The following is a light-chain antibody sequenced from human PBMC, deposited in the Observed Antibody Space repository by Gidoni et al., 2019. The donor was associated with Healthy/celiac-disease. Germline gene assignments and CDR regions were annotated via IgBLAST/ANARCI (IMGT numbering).Light chain of an antibody. CDR3: QQRSNWPRYT. Sequence: EIVLTQSPATLSLSPGERATLSCRASQSVISYLAWYQQKPGIPARFSGSGSGTDFTLTISSLEPEDFAVYYCQQRSNWPRYTFGEGTKLEIK. V-gene: IGKV3-11*01. J-gene: IGKJ2*01. CDR1: QSVISY.